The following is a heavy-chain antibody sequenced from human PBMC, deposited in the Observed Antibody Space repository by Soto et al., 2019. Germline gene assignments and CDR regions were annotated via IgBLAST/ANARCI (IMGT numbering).Heavy chain of an antibody. CDR2: ISGSGTSK. J-gene: IGHJ4*02. CDR3: AKDRKSGSGWYWDY. D-gene: IGHD6-19*01. CDR1: GFTFSNFA. V-gene: IGHV3-23*01. Sequence: EVQLLESGGDLIQPGGSLRLSCAASGFTFSNFAMSWVRQAPGKGLEWVSAISGSGTSKYDADSVKGRFSISRDNSKNTLYLQMNSLRAEDTAVHYCAKDRKSGSGWYWDYWGQGTLVTVSS.